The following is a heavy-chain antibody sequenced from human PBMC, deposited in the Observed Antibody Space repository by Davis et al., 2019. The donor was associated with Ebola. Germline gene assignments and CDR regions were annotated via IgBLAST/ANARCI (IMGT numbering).Heavy chain of an antibody. Sequence: GESLKISCAASGFAFSSYGMTWVRQAPGKGLEWVSGISGSGGRTNYADSVKGRFTLSRDNSKNRLYLQMHSLRAEDTAVYFCARGSFFWSGSFLGYFDYWGQGILITVSS. CDR2: ISGSGGRT. CDR1: GFAFSSYG. V-gene: IGHV3-23*01. J-gene: IGHJ4*03. CDR3: ARGSFFWSGSFLGYFDY. D-gene: IGHD3-3*01.